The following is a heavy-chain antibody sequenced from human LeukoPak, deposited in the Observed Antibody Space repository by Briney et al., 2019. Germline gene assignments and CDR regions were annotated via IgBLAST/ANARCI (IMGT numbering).Heavy chain of an antibody. J-gene: IGHJ4*02. Sequence: RSGGSLRLSCAASGFTFDDYGMSWVRQAPGKGLEWVSGINWNGGSTGYADSVKGRFTISRDNAKNSLYLQMNSLRAEDTALYHCARDSFSDSSGHIDYWGQGTLVTVSS. D-gene: IGHD3-22*01. V-gene: IGHV3-20*01. CDR1: GFTFDDYG. CDR3: ARDSFSDSSGHIDY. CDR2: INWNGGST.